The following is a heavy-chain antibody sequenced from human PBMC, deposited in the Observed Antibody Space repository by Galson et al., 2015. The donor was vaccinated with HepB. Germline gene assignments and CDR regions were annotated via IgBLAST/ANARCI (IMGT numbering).Heavy chain of an antibody. CDR2: ISAYNGNT. CDR1: GYTFTSYG. CDR3: ARDPHPKKRIQLWARYGMDV. D-gene: IGHD5-18*01. V-gene: IGHV1-18*04. J-gene: IGHJ6*02. Sequence: SVKVSCKASGYTFTSYGISWVRQAPGQGLEWMGWISAYNGNTNYAQKLQGRVTMTTDTSTSTAYMELRSLRSDDTAVYYCARDPHPKKRIQLWARYGMDVWGQGTTVTVSS.